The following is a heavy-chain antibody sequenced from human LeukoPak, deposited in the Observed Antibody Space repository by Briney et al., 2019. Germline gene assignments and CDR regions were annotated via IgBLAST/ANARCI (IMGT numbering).Heavy chain of an antibody. Sequence: ASVKVSCKASGGTFSSYAIGWVRQAPGQGLEWMGGIIPIFGTANYAQKFQGRVTITTDESTSTAYMELSSLRSEDTAVYYCASRVGGDYYFDYWGQGTLVTVSS. D-gene: IGHD3-3*01. V-gene: IGHV1-69*05. CDR3: ASRVGGDYYFDY. CDR2: IIPIFGTA. CDR1: GGTFSSYA. J-gene: IGHJ4*02.